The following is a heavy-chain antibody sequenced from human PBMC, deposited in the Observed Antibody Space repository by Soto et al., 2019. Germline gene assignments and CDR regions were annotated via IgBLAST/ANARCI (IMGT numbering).Heavy chain of an antibody. V-gene: IGHV3-7*03. CDR1: GFSFSSFC. Sequence: EVQLVESGGGLVQPGGSLRLSCAASGFSFSSFCMSWVRQAPGKGLEWVANIKQDGSEKYYVDSVKGRFTISRDNAKNSLYLQMNSLRGEDTAVYYCARGVAWSRSWSGIFDYWGQGTLVTVSS. CDR3: ARGVAWSRSWSGIFDY. D-gene: IGHD6-13*01. J-gene: IGHJ4*02. CDR2: IKQDGSEK.